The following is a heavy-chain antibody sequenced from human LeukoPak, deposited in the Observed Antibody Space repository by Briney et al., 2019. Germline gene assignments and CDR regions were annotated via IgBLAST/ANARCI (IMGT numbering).Heavy chain of an antibody. V-gene: IGHV3-9*01. CDR1: GFTFDDYA. CDR2: ISWNSGSI. Sequence: QSGGSLRLSCAASGFTFDDYAMPWVRQAPGKGLEWVSGISWNSGSIGYADSVKGRFTISRDNAKNSLYLQMNSLRAEDTALYYCAKDIGEDYYDSSGYFDYWGQGTLVTVSS. CDR3: AKDIGEDYYDSSGYFDY. D-gene: IGHD3-22*01. J-gene: IGHJ4*02.